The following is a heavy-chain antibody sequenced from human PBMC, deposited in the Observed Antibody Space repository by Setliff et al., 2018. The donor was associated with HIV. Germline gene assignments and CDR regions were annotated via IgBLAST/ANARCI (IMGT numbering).Heavy chain of an antibody. CDR3: ARHSDFWSEDAFDI. CDR1: GDSISRGAYY. Sequence: SETLSLTCTVSGDSISRGAYYWSWIRQPPGKGLEWIGYIYTSGSTKYNPFLRSRVTISVDPSKNQFSLRLSSVTAADTALYYCARHSDFWSEDAFDIWGQGTMVTVSS. CDR2: IYTSGST. D-gene: IGHD3-3*01. V-gene: IGHV4-61*08. J-gene: IGHJ3*02.